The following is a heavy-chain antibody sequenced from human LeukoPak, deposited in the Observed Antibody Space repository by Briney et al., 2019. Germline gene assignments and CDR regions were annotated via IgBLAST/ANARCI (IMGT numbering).Heavy chain of an antibody. Sequence: ASVKVSCKASGGTFSSYAISWVRQAPGQGLEWMGGIIPIFGTANYAQKFQGRVTITADKSTSTAYMELSSLRSEDTAVYYCAREGVTMVRGVIRSAEYFQHWGQGTLVTVSS. CDR3: AREGVTMVRGVIRSAEYFQH. V-gene: IGHV1-69*06. CDR2: IIPIFGTA. D-gene: IGHD3-10*01. J-gene: IGHJ1*01. CDR1: GGTFSSYA.